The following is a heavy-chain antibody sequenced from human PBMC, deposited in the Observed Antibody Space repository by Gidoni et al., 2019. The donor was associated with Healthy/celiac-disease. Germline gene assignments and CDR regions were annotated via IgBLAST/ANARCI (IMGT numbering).Heavy chain of an antibody. V-gene: IGHV3-30*04. CDR1: GFTFSSYA. D-gene: IGHD1-26*01. CDR2: ISYDGSNK. J-gene: IGHJ6*02. CDR3: AQDRGASMRYYYYGMDV. Sequence: QVQLVESGGGVVQPGRSLRLSCAASGFTFSSYAMHWVRQAPGKGLEWVAVISYDGSNKYYADSVKGRFTISRDNSKNTLYLQMNSLRAEDTAVYYCAQDRGASMRYYYYGMDVWGQGTTVTVSS.